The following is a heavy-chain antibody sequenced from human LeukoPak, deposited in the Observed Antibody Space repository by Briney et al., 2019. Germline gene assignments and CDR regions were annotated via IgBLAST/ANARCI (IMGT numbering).Heavy chain of an antibody. J-gene: IGHJ3*02. CDR2: INTNTGNP. CDR1: GYTFTSYA. CDR3: ARDLPDTAMVMSPHDAFDI. V-gene: IGHV7-4-1*02. D-gene: IGHD5-18*01. Sequence: ASVKVSCKASGYTFTSYAMNWVRQAPGQGLEWMGWINTNTGNPTYAQGFTGRFVFSLDTSVSTAYLQISSLKAEDTAVYYCARDLPDTAMVMSPHDAFDIWGQGTMVTVSS.